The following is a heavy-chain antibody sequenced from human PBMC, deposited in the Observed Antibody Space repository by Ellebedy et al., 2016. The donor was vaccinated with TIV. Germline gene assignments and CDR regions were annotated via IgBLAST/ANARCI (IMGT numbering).Heavy chain of an antibody. CDR2: INPNSSGT. CDR3: ARELSEPKVLTGLSIPSLGH. J-gene: IGHJ4*02. V-gene: IGHV1-2*02. Sequence: AASVTVSCKASGYTFTDYYMHWVRQAPGQGLEWMGWINPNSSGTYYAQKFQGRVTMTRDTSISTAYMELRRLKSDDTAVYYCARELSEPKVLTGLSIPSLGHWGQGTLVTVSS. D-gene: IGHD3-9*01. CDR1: GYTFTDYY.